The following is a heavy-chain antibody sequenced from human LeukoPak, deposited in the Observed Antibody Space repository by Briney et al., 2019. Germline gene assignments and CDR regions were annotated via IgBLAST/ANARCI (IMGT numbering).Heavy chain of an antibody. CDR3: ARDEYPTYFDY. Sequence: SVTVSCXXSGGTSSSYAISWVRQAPGQGLEWMGRIIPILGIANYAQKFQGRVTITADKSTSTAYMELSSLRSEDTAVYYCARDEYPTYFDYWGQGTLVTVSS. D-gene: IGHD2/OR15-2a*01. CDR2: IIPILGIA. J-gene: IGHJ4*02. CDR1: GGTSSSYA. V-gene: IGHV1-69*04.